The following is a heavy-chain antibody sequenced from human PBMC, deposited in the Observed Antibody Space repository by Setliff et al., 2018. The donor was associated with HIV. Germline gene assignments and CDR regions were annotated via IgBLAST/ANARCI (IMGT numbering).Heavy chain of an antibody. D-gene: IGHD3-22*01. CDR3: ARQGYYYDNSGYFTI. V-gene: IGHV4-4*02. Sequence: LSLTCAVSGASINSNNWWSWVRQPPGKGLEWIGEIYHSGSTNSNPSLRSRVTISVDKSKNQLSLKLSSVTAADTAVYYCARQGYYYDNSGYFTIWGQGTLVTVSS. J-gene: IGHJ4*02. CDR2: IYHSGST. CDR1: GASINSNNW.